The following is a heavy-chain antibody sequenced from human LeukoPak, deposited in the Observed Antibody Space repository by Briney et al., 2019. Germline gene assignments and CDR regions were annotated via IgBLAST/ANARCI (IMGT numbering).Heavy chain of an antibody. CDR1: GGTFSSYA. CDR2: ISAYNGNT. Sequence: ASVKVSCKASGGTFSSYAISWVRQAPGQGLEWMGWISAYNGNTNYAQKLQGRVTMTTDTSTSTAYMELRSLRSDDTAVYYCARNTYSSGYYEPTYYFDYWGQGTLVTVSS. D-gene: IGHD3-22*01. CDR3: ARNTYSSGYYEPTYYFDY. J-gene: IGHJ4*02. V-gene: IGHV1-18*01.